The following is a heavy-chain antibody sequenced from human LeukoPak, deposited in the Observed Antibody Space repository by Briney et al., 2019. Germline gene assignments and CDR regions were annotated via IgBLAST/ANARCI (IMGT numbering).Heavy chain of an antibody. CDR2: IIPIFGTA. CDR3: ARDGNGYSSSWDQPPYYFDY. Sequence: GASVKVSCKASGGTFSSYAISWVRQAPGQGLEWMGGIIPIFGTANYAQKFQGRVTITTDESTSTAYMELSSLRSEDTAVYYCARDGNGYSSSWDQPPYYFDYWGQGTLVTVSS. D-gene: IGHD6-13*01. CDR1: GGTFSSYA. J-gene: IGHJ4*02. V-gene: IGHV1-69*05.